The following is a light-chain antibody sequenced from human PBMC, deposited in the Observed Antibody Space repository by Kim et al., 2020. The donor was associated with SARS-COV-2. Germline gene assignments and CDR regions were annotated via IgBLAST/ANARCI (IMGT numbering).Light chain of an antibody. CDR2: DDN. V-gene: IGLV3-21*03. CDR1: NIGSRN. J-gene: IGLJ2*01. Sequence: SYELTQPPSVSVAPGKTATLTCGGHNIGSRNVHWYQQKPGQAPIMVVYDDNDRPSGIPERFSGSNSGNTATLTISRVEAGDEADYYCQVWDSSSDHSAVFCGGTQLTVL. CDR3: QVWDSSSDHSAV.